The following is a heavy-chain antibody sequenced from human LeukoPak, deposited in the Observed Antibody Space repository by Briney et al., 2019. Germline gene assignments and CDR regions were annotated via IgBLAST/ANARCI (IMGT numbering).Heavy chain of an antibody. Sequence: ASVKVSCKVSGYTLTELSMHWVRQAPGKGLEWMGGFDPEDGETIYAQKFQGRVTMTEETSTDTAYMELSSLRSEDTAVYYCATDGGVALHYFDYWGQGTLVTVSS. J-gene: IGHJ4*02. CDR2: FDPEDGET. CDR3: ATDGGVALHYFDY. CDR1: GYTLTELS. V-gene: IGHV1-24*01. D-gene: IGHD2-8*02.